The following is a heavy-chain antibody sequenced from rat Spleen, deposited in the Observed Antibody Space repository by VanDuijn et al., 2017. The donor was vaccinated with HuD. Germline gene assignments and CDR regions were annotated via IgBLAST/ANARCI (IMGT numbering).Heavy chain of an antibody. CDR1: GFTFSNYD. Sequence: EVQLVESGGGLVQPGRSLKLSCAASGFTFSNYDMAWVRQAPTKGLEWVASISTSGGSTYYRDSVKGRFTISRDNAKSTLYLQMDSLRSEDTATYYCARRLGRDTYAQDYWCQGVMVIVSS. V-gene: IGHV5-25*01. CDR3: ARRLGRDTYAQDY. CDR2: ISTSGGST. D-gene: IGHD2-5*01. J-gene: IGHJ2*01.